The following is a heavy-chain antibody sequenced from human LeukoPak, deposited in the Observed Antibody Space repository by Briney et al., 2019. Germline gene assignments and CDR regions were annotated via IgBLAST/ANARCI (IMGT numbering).Heavy chain of an antibody. CDR3: ASSLPYYDFWSGYLEYYYGMDV. CDR2: ISYSGGST. V-gene: IGHV3-23*01. Sequence: GGSLRLSCAASGFTFSNYAMSWVRQAPGKGLEWLSGISYSGGSTYYADSVKGRFTISRDNSKNTLYLQMNSLRAEDTAVYYCASSLPYYDFWSGYLEYYYGMDVWGQGTTVTVSS. D-gene: IGHD3-3*01. CDR1: GFTFSNYA. J-gene: IGHJ6*02.